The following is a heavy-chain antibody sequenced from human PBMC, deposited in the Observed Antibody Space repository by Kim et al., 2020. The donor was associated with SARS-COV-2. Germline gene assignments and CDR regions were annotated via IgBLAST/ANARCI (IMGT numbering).Heavy chain of an antibody. CDR3: ARQIAVAGTGYFDY. CDR2: ISAYNGNT. J-gene: IGHJ4*02. D-gene: IGHD6-19*01. CDR1: GYTFTSYG. V-gene: IGHV1-18*01. Sequence: ASVKVSCKASGYTFTSYGISWVRQAPGQGLEWMGWISAYNGNTNYSQKLQGRVTMTTDTSTSTAYMELRSLRSDDTAVYYCARQIAVAGTGYFDYWGQGTLVTVSS.